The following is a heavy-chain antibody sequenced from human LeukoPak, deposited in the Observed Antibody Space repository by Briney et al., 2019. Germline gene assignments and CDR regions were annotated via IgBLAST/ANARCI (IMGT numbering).Heavy chain of an antibody. CDR3: AKHGKQWLVSDY. D-gene: IGHD6-19*01. CDR1: GFTFSNYW. Sequence: GGSLRLSCAASGFTFSNYWMHWVRQAPGKGLVWVSRINSDGSSTSYADSVKGRFTISRDNAKNTLYLQMNSLRAEDTAVYYCAKHGKQWLVSDYWGQGTLVTVSS. J-gene: IGHJ4*02. CDR2: INSDGSST. V-gene: IGHV3-74*01.